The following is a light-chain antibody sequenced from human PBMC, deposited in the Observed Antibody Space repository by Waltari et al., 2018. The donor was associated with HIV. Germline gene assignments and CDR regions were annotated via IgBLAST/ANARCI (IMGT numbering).Light chain of an antibody. V-gene: IGKV1-12*01. CDR1: QGISRS. CDR2: AAS. Sequence: DIQLTQSPSYVSASVGDTVTVTCRAGQGISRSVPWYQQKPWKAPELLIFAASTLQSGVSSRFSGSGSGTSFTLTINTLRTEDFATYYCQQADSLPLTFGGGTKVEI. CDR3: QQADSLPLT. J-gene: IGKJ4*01.